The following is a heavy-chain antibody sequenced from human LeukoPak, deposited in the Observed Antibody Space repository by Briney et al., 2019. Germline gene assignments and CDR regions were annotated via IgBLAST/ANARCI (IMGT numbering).Heavy chain of an antibody. CDR1: GFTFNNHA. J-gene: IGHJ5*02. CDR2: INGNGGST. CDR3: AKDPTTYYDTSGYGRYNWFDP. Sequence: GGSLRLSRAASGFTFNNHAMSWVRQAPGKGLEWVSGINGNGGSTYYADPVKGRFTISRDNSKNTVYVQMNSLRAEDTAVYYCAKDPTTYYDTSGYGRYNWFDPWGQGTLVTVSS. V-gene: IGHV3-23*01. D-gene: IGHD3-22*01.